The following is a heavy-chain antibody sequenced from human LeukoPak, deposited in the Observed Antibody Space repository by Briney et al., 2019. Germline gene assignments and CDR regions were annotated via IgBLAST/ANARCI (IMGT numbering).Heavy chain of an antibody. Sequence: GGSLRLSCAASGCTFSSYAMSWVRQAPGKGLEWVSAISGSGGSTYYADSVKGRFTISRDNSKNTLYLQMNSLRAEDTAVYYGAKGAVAGNQKPGGYWGQGTLVTVSS. J-gene: IGHJ4*02. V-gene: IGHV3-23*01. CDR1: GCTFSSYA. CDR3: AKGAVAGNQKPGGY. D-gene: IGHD6-19*01. CDR2: ISGSGGST.